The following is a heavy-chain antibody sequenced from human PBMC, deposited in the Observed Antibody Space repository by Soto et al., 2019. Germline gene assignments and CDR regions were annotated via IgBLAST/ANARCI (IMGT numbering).Heavy chain of an antibody. V-gene: IGHV1-69*01. J-gene: IGHJ5*02. CDR1: GGTFSSYA. Sequence: QVQLVQSGAEVKKPGSSVKVSCKASGGTFSSYAISWVRHAPGQGLEWMGGIIPIFGTANYAQKFQGRVTITADESTSTAYMERSSLRYEDTAVYYGASRVYCSGGSCRNWFDPWGQGTLVTVSS. CDR2: IIPIFGTA. D-gene: IGHD2-15*01. CDR3: ASRVYCSGGSCRNWFDP.